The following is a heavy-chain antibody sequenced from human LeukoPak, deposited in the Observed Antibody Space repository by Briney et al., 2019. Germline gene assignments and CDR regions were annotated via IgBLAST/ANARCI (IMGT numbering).Heavy chain of an antibody. CDR3: ARDDSSGWYSYYYYYYGMDV. CDR1: GYTFTSYG. J-gene: IGHJ6*04. Sequence: ASVKVSCKASGYTFTSYGISWVRQAPGQGLEWMGWISAYNGNTNYAQKLQGRVTMTTDTSTSTAYMELRSLRSGDTAVYYCARDDSSGWYSYYYYYYGMDVWGKGTTVTVSS. CDR2: ISAYNGNT. D-gene: IGHD6-19*01. V-gene: IGHV1-18*04.